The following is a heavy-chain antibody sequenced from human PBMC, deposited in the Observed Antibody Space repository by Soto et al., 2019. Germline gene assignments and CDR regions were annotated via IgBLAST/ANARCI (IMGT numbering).Heavy chain of an antibody. CDR1: GFTFSGSA. CDR3: TSYDFWSGYPTG. J-gene: IGHJ4*02. CDR2: IRSKANSYAT. Sequence: GGSLRLSCAASGFTFSGSAMHWVRQASGKGLEWVGRIRSKANSYATAYAASVKGRFTISRDDSKNTAYLQMNSLKTEDTAVYYCTSYDFWSGYPTGWGQGTLVTVSS. V-gene: IGHV3-73*01. D-gene: IGHD3-3*01.